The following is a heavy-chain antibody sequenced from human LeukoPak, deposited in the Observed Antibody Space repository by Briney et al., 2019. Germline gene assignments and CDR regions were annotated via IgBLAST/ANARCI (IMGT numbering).Heavy chain of an antibody. CDR2: ISSSGSTI. J-gene: IGHJ6*02. V-gene: IGHV3-11*01. CDR1: GFTFSGYH. CDR3: PRDGKGPDSNPANYYYGMDV. Sequence: PGGSLRLSCAASGFTFSGYHMSWIRQAPGKGLEWVSYISSSGSTIYYADSVKGRFTISRDNAKNSLYLQMNSLRAEDTAVYYCPRDGKGPDSNPANYYYGMDVWGQGTTVTVSS. D-gene: IGHD4-11*01.